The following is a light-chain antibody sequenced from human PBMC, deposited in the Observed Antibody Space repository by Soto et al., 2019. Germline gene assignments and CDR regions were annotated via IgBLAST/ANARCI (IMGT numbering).Light chain of an antibody. CDR1: QSLLYDSNNKNY. V-gene: IGKV4-1*01. CDR3: KQYYRSPPWT. CDR2: WAS. Sequence: DIVMSQSPASLAASLGERATINCKSSQSLLYDSNNKNYLAWYQKKPGQPPKLLIYWASMRESGVPARFGGGGAGTVFPLPTSTLQAEVVAFYYGKQYYRSPPWTFGKGKKVDIK. J-gene: IGKJ1*01.